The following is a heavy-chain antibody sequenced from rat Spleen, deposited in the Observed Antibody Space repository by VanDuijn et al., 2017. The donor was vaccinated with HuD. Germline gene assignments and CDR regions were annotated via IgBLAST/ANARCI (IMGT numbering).Heavy chain of an antibody. D-gene: IGHD4-3*01. J-gene: IGHJ4*01. CDR2: ITNAAGKV. CDR1: GFTFNNYW. V-gene: IGHV5-31*01. CDR3: ARGGNSGYDYYVMDA. Sequence: EVQLVESGGGLVQPGRSLKLSCVASGFTFNNYWMTWIRQAPGKGLEWVASITNAAGKVHYPDSVKGRFTISRDTAQNTLYLQMNSLRSEDTATYYCARGGNSGYDYYVMDAWGQGASVTVSS.